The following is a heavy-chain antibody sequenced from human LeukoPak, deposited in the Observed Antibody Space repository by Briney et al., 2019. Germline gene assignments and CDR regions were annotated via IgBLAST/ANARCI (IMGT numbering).Heavy chain of an antibody. D-gene: IGHD4-17*01. CDR3: ARGETTVTSWDWFDP. Sequence: PSETLSLTCTVSGGSISSYYWSWIRQPPGKGLEWIGYIYYSGSTNYNPSLKSRVTISVDTSKNQFSLKLSSVTAADTAVYYCARGETTVTSWDWFDPWGQGTHVTVSS. V-gene: IGHV4-59*01. CDR2: IYYSGST. CDR1: GGSISSYY. J-gene: IGHJ5*02.